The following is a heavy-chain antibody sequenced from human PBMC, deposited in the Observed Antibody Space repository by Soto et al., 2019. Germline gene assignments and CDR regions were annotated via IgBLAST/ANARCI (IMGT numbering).Heavy chain of an antibody. D-gene: IGHD2-21*02. CDR2: IKSKADGGTT. Sequence: EVQLVESGGDLVKPGGSLRLSCAGSGFTFANAWLIWVRQAPGRGLEWVGRIKSKADGGTTEYAAPVKGRFFISREDSENTAFLQMNSLKPDDTAVYYCTTSLTVAPRRFDPWGQGTLVTVSS. CDR3: TTSLTVAPRRFDP. V-gene: IGHV3-15*07. CDR1: GFTFANAW. J-gene: IGHJ5*02.